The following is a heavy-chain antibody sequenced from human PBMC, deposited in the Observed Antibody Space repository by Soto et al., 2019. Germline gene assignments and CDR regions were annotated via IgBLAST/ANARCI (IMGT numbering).Heavy chain of an antibody. CDR3: ARGAALGLVPAAYNWFDP. Sequence: PSETLSLTSTHSGRSISSYYWSWIRQPPGKGLKRIEYIYYSGSTNYIPSLKSRVTISVDTSKNQFSLKLSSVTAADTAVYYFARGAALGLVPAAYNWFDPWGQGTLVTVSS. CDR1: GRSISSYY. V-gene: IGHV4-59*01. CDR2: IYYSGST. J-gene: IGHJ5*02. D-gene: IGHD2-2*01.